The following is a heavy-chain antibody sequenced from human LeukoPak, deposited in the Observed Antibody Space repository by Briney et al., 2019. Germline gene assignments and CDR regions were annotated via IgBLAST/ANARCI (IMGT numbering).Heavy chain of an antibody. CDR3: ARIRSREEGMDY. Sequence: ASVTVSCKTSRYTLTDYYMHWVRQAPAQGLEWMGWINPNSGGTTYAQKFQGRVTMTSDTSISTAYLELSRLRADDTAVSYCARIRSREEGMDYWGQGTLVTVSS. V-gene: IGHV1-2*02. CDR1: RYTLTDYY. D-gene: IGHD6-13*01. J-gene: IGHJ4*02. CDR2: INPNSGGT.